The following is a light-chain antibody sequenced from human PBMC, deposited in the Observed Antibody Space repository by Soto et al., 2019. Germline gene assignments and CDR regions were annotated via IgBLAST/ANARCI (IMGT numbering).Light chain of an antibody. CDR3: QSYDSSLSGYV. V-gene: IGLV1-40*01. CDR2: GNT. J-gene: IGLJ1*01. CDR1: SSTIGAGYD. Sequence: QSVVTQPPSVSGAPGQRVTISCTGSSSTIGAGYDVSWYQQLPGTAPKFLIYGNTDRPSGVPDRFSGSKSGTSASLAITGLQAQDEADYYCQSYDSSLSGYVFGTGTKLTVL.